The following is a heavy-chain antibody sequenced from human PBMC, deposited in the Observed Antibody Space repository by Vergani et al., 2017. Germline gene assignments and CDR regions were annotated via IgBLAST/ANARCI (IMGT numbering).Heavy chain of an antibody. J-gene: IGHJ3*02. CDR1: GGSFSGYY. CDR3: ATYCSSTSCYHAFDI. CDR2: INHSGST. D-gene: IGHD2-2*01. V-gene: IGHV4-34*01. Sequence: QVQLQQWGAGLLKPSETLSLTCAVYGGSFSGYYWSWIRQPPGKGPEWIGEINHSGSTNYNPSLKSRVTISVDTSKNQFSLKLSSVTAADTAVYYCATYCSSTSCYHAFDIWGQGTMVTVSS.